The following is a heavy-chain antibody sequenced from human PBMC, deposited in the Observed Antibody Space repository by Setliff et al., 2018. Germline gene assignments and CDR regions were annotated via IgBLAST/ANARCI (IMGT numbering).Heavy chain of an antibody. Sequence: LRLSCAASGFTFSSYSMNWVRQAPGKGLEWVSYISSSSTIYYADSVKGRFTISRDNAKNSLYLQMNSLRAEDTAVYYCARVEGVPAPYYMDVWGKGTTVTVSS. D-gene: IGHD2-2*01. V-gene: IGHV3-48*01. CDR1: GFTFSSYS. J-gene: IGHJ6*03. CDR2: ISSSSTI. CDR3: ARVEGVPAPYYMDV.